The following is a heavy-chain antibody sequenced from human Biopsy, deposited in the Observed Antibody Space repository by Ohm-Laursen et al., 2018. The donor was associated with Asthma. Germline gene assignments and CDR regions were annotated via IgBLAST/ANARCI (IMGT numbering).Heavy chain of an antibody. Sequence: SVSASCKAPGGTFSNFAISWVRQPPGQGLEWLGGIMTVFGTTNSAQKFQGRVTITADESTSTAYMGVTSLRSEDTAIYYCARCQVGYSSGWSLLLKKIYYSGMDVWGQGTAVTVSS. CDR3: ARCQVGYSSGWSLLLKKIYYSGMDV. CDR2: IMTVFGTT. D-gene: IGHD6-19*01. V-gene: IGHV1-69*13. CDR1: GGTFSNFA. J-gene: IGHJ6*02.